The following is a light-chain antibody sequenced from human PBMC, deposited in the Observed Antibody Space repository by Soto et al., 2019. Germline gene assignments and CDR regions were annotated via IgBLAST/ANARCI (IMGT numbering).Light chain of an antibody. CDR1: SSDVGGYNY. J-gene: IGLJ2*01. V-gene: IGLV2-14*01. Sequence: QSALTQPASVSGSPEQSITISCTGTSSDVGGYNYVSWYQQHPGKAPKLMIYDVSNRPSGVSNRFSGSKSGNTASLTISGLQAEDEAVYYCSSYTSSSTLVVFGGGTKLTVL. CDR3: SSYTSSSTLVV. CDR2: DVS.